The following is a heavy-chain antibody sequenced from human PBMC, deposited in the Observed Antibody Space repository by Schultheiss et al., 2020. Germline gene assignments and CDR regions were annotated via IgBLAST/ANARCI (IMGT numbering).Heavy chain of an antibody. Sequence: GESLKNSCKASGYGFSTYWIGWVRQLPGKGLEWMGIIYPGDSDTTYSPSFEGRVTISVDKSIRTLYLQWGSLKASDSAMYFCARQGDSSGWSTWGQGTLVTVSS. CDR1: GYGFSTYW. J-gene: IGHJ4*02. CDR3: ARQGDSSGWST. V-gene: IGHV5-51*01. D-gene: IGHD6-13*01. CDR2: IYPGDSDT.